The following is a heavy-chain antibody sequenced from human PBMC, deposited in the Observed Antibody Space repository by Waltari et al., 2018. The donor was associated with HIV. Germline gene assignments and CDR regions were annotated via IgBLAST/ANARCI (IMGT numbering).Heavy chain of an antibody. D-gene: IGHD3-10*01. CDR1: APRFNHVR. CDR3: ATEESFGSGNYFEY. J-gene: IGHJ4*02. Sequence: QRLESGGDLHTPGGSRSVASAAPAPRFNHVRVTWVRQGAGQVLGWVGQTKAKSDGGATDFAAVVKGRFTIARDDSKNTVYLQMNSLKIEDTAIYYCATEESFGSGNYFEYWGQRTLVTVSS. CDR2: TKAKSDGGAT. V-gene: IGHV3-15*01.